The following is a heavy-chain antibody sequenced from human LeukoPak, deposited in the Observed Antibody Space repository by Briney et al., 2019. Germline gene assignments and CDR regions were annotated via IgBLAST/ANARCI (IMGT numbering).Heavy chain of an antibody. CDR3: ARGIASSSSPLYYFDY. Sequence: PSETLSLTCTVSGGSISSGSYYWSWIRQPAGKGLEWIGRIYTSGSTDYNPSLKSRVTISVDTSKNQFSLKLSSVTAADTAVYYCARGIASSSSPLYYFDYWGQGTLVTVSS. CDR1: GGSISSGSYY. V-gene: IGHV4-61*02. CDR2: IYTSGST. D-gene: IGHD6-6*01. J-gene: IGHJ4*02.